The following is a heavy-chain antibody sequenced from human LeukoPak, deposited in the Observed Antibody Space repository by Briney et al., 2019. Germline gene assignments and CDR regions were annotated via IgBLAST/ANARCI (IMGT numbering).Heavy chain of an antibody. CDR3: ARVVPPLYHFDY. CDR1: GFTFSSSW. D-gene: IGHD2-2*02. Sequence: GGSLRLSCAASGFTFSSSWMSWVRQAPGKGLEWVANIKQDGSEKYYVDSVKGRFTISRDNAKNSPYLQMNSLRAEDTAVYFCARVVPPLYHFDYWGQGTLVTVSS. CDR2: IKQDGSEK. V-gene: IGHV3-7*01. J-gene: IGHJ4*02.